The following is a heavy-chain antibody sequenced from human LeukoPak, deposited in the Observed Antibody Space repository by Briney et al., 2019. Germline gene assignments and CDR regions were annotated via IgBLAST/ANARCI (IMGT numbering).Heavy chain of an antibody. CDR2: IIPIFGTA. D-gene: IGHD3-9*01. J-gene: IGHJ4*02. V-gene: IGHV1-69*05. CDR3: VTFSHYDILTGPDY. CDR1: GGTFSSYA. Sequence: SVKVSCKASGGTFSSYAISWVRQAPGQGLEWMGGIIPIFGTANYAQKFQGRVTITTDESTSTAYMELSSLRSEDTAVYYCVTFSHYDILTGPDYWGQGTLVTVSS.